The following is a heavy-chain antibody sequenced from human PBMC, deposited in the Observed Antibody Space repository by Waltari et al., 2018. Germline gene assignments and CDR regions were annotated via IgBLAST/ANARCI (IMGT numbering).Heavy chain of an antibody. CDR2: IDHNGST. D-gene: IGHD3-3*01. CDR1: GGSFQYYV. V-gene: IGHV4-34*01. CDR3: ARCDFWLRGLDL. Sequence: QVQLQQWGAGLLKPSETLSLTCDLYGGSFQYYVWSWIRKSPGQGLEWFGEIDHNGSTTYNPALERRVGISVESSTNQLLMNMTSVTVADTAVYFCARCDFWLRGLDLWGQGTTVTVSS. J-gene: IGHJ6*02.